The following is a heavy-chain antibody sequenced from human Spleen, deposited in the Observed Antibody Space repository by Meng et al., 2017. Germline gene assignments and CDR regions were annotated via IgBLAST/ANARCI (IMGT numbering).Heavy chain of an antibody. CDR2: ISSGSSYI. J-gene: IGHJ3*01. V-gene: IGHV3-21*01. CDR1: GFTFSSYD. Sequence: GGSLRLSCAASGFTFSSYDMNWVRQAPGKGLEWVSSISSGSSYIHYTDSVKGRFTISRDNAKKSLYLEMNSLRAEDTALYYCARDLQYGPPFDLWGQGTMVTVSS. CDR3: ARDLQYGPPFDL. D-gene: IGHD2/OR15-2a*01.